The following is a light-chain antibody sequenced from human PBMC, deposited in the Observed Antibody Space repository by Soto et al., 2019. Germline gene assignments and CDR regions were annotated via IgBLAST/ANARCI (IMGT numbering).Light chain of an antibody. J-gene: IGKJ4*01. V-gene: IGKV3-20*01. CDR1: QSLSSSY. Sequence: NVLTQSPGSLSLSQGERATLSCRASQSLSSSYLAWYQQKPGQAPRLLIYGASSRATGIPDRFSGSGSGTDFTLTISRLEPEDFAVYYCQQFATSPLTFGGGTKVDIK. CDR3: QQFATSPLT. CDR2: GAS.